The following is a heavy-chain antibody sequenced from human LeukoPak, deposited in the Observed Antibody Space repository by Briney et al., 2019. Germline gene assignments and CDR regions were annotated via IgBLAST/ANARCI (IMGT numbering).Heavy chain of an antibody. CDR2: ISYDGSNK. CDR1: GFTFSSYA. V-gene: IGHV3-30*04. J-gene: IGHJ3*02. Sequence: GGSLRLSCAASGFTFSSYAMHWVRQAPGKGLEWVAVISYDGSNKYYADSVKGRFTISRDNSKNTLYLQMNSLRAEDTAVYYCAGPTPQYSGYDWGAFDIWGQGTMVTVSS. CDR3: AGPTPQYSGYDWGAFDI. D-gene: IGHD5-12*01.